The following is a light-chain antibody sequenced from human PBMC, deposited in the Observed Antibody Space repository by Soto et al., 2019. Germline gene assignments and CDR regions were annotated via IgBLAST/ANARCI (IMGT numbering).Light chain of an antibody. CDR3: QHYNYWPYT. Sequence: EIVMTQSPATLSLSPGERATLSCRASQTIDNTLAWYQRKPGQAPRLLIYDASTRATGVPARFSGSGSGTAFTLTISSLQFEDFAVYDWQHYNYWPYTIGQGTKVESK. J-gene: IGKJ2*01. CDR2: DAS. V-gene: IGKV3-15*01. CDR1: QTIDNT.